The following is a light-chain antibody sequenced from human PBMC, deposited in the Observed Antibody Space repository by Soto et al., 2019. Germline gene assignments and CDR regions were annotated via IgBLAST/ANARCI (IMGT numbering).Light chain of an antibody. CDR3: AAWDDSLNGYV. CDR1: SSNIGSNT. V-gene: IGLV1-44*01. Sequence: VLTQPPSASGTPGQRVTISCSGSSSNIGSNTVNWYQQLPGTAPKLLIYSNNQRPSGAPDRFSGSKSGTSASLAISGLQSEDEADYYCAAWDDSLNGYVFGTGTKV. CDR2: SNN. J-gene: IGLJ1*01.